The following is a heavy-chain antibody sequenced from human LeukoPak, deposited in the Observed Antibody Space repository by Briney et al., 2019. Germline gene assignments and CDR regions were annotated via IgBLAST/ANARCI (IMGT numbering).Heavy chain of an antibody. V-gene: IGHV1-2*02. Sequence: ASVKVSCKASGYSFTGYYMHWLRQAPGQGPEWMGWINPNTGDTDYAQKFQGRVTMTRDTSISTAYVELSRLKSDDTAMYYCATSGPDFLPVSPLLDYWGQGTLVTVSS. J-gene: IGHJ4*02. CDR3: ATSGPDFLPVSPLLDY. D-gene: IGHD2/OR15-2a*01. CDR1: GYSFTGYY. CDR2: INPNTGDT.